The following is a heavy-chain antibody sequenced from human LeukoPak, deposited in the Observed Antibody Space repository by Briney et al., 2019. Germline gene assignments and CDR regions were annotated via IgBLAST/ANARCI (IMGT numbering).Heavy chain of an antibody. CDR2: ISSSSSYI. D-gene: IGHD4-23*01. V-gene: IGHV3-21*01. Sequence: GGSLRLSCAASGFTFSSYSMNWVRQAPGKGLEWVSSISSSSSYIYYADSVKGRFTISRDNAKNSLYLQMNSLRAEDTAVYYCARDAATVVTKYFDYWGQGTLVTVSS. J-gene: IGHJ4*02. CDR3: ARDAATVVTKYFDY. CDR1: GFTFSSYS.